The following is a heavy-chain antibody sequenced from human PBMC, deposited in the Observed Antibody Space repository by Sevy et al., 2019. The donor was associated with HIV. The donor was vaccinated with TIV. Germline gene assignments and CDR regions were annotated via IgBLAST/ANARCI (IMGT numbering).Heavy chain of an antibody. D-gene: IGHD3-22*01. CDR2: FDPEDGEI. Sequence: ASVKVSCKISGNTLTGLSMHWVRQAPGKGLEWMAGFDPEDGEIIYAQKFQGRVTLTEDTSTDTAYMELSSLRSEDTAVYSSASSRHYYESHGPNFNYWGQGILVTVSS. J-gene: IGHJ4*02. CDR3: ASSRHYYESHGPNFNY. CDR1: GNTLTGLS. V-gene: IGHV1-24*01.